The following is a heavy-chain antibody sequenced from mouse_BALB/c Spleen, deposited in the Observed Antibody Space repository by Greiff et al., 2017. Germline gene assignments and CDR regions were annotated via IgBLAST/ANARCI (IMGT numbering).Heavy chain of an antibody. V-gene: IGHV1S56*01. CDR1: GYTFTSYY. Sequence: VQLQQSGPELVKPGASVRISCKASGYTFTSYYIHWVKQRPGQGLEWIGWIYPGNVNTKYNEKFKGKATLTADKSSSTAYMQLSSLTSEDSAVYFCARGEANWDFDYWGQGTTLTVSS. CDR3: ARGEANWDFDY. J-gene: IGHJ2*01. D-gene: IGHD4-1*01. CDR2: IYPGNVNT.